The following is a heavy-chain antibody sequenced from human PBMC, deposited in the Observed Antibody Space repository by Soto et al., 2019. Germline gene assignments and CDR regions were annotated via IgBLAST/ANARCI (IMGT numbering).Heavy chain of an antibody. D-gene: IGHD3-3*01. V-gene: IGHV1-18*01. CDR2: ISAYNGNT. Sequence: QVQLVQSGAEVKKPGASVKVSCKASGYTFTSYGISWVRQAPGQGLEWMGWISAYNGNTNYAQKLQGRVTMTTDTSTSTADMELRSLRSDDTAVYYCARWRITIFGVRGVGMDVWGQGTTVTVSS. CDR1: GYTFTSYG. J-gene: IGHJ6*02. CDR3: ARWRITIFGVRGVGMDV.